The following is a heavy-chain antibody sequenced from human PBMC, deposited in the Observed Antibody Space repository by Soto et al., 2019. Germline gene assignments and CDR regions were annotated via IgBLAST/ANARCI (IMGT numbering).Heavy chain of an antibody. Sequence: QVQLVQSGAEVKKPGSSVKVSCKASGGTFSSYAISWVRQAPGQGLEWMGGIIPIFGTANYAQKFQGRVTITADESTSPAYMELSSLRSEDTDVYYCASEGRYGDLYYYYGMDVWGQGTTVTVSS. CDR1: GGTFSSYA. CDR2: IIPIFGTA. J-gene: IGHJ6*01. V-gene: IGHV1-69*01. CDR3: ASEGRYGDLYYYYGMDV. D-gene: IGHD4-17*01.